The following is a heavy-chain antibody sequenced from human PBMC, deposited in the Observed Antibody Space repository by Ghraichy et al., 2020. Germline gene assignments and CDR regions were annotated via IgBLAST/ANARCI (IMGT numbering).Heavy chain of an antibody. D-gene: IGHD6-13*01. CDR2: ISSSSSYT. V-gene: IGHV3-11*05. CDR3: ARARIAAAGTAAFDY. CDR1: GFTFSDYY. Sequence: GGSLRLSCAASGFTFSDYYMSWIRQAPGKGLEWVSYISSSSSYTNYADSLKGRFTISRDNAKNSLYLQMNSLRAEDTAVYYCARARIAAAGTAAFDYWGQGTLVTVSS. J-gene: IGHJ4*02.